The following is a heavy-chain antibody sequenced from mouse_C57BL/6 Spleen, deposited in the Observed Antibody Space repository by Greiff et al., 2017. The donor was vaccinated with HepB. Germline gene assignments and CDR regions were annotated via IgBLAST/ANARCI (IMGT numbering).Heavy chain of an antibody. CDR2: INSNGGST. CDR3: ARMARTIN. Sequence: EVKLMESGGGLVQPGGSLKLSCAASGFTFSSYGMSWVRQTPDKRLELVATINSNGGSTYYPDSVKGRFTISRDNAKNTLYLQMSSLKSEDPAMYYCARMARTINWGQGTTLTVSS. CDR1: GFTFSSYG. V-gene: IGHV5-6-3*01. J-gene: IGHJ2*01.